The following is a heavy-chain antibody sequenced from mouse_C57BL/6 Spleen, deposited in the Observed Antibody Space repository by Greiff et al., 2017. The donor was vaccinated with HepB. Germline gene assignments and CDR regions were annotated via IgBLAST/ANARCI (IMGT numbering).Heavy chain of an antibody. CDR2: IDPSDSYT. Sequence: QVQLQQPGAELVMPGASVKLSCKASGYTFTSYWMHWVKQRPGQGLEWIGEIDPSDSYTNYNQKFKGKSTLTVDKSSSTAYMQLSSLTSEDSAVYYCARSMGGNYFDYWGQGTTLTVAS. CDR1: GYTFTSYW. V-gene: IGHV1-69*01. CDR3: ARSMGGNYFDY. J-gene: IGHJ2*01. D-gene: IGHD1-1*02.